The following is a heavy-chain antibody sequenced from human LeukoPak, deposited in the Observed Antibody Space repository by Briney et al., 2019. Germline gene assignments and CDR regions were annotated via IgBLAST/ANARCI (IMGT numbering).Heavy chain of an antibody. D-gene: IGHD2/OR15-2a*01. CDR3: ASNILGQTYYFDY. V-gene: IGHV1-69*05. CDR1: GGTFSSYA. Sequence: ESSVKVSCKASGGTFSSYAMSWVRQAPGHGREWMGGIIPIFGTANYAQKFQGRVTITTDESTSTAYMELSSLRSEDTAVYYCASNILGQTYYFDYWGQGTLVTVSS. J-gene: IGHJ4*02. CDR2: IIPIFGTA.